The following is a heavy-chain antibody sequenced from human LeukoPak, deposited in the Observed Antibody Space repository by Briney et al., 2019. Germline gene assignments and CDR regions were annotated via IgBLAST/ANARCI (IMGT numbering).Heavy chain of an antibody. J-gene: IGHJ4*02. Sequence: GGSLRLSCAASAFTFSSYWMSWVRQAPGKGLEWVANVNQDRRQKNYVDSVRGRFTISRDNVKNSLYLQMNSLRAEDTAVYYCARDPDLRRGFDGEGYWGQGTLVTVSS. D-gene: IGHD3-10*01. CDR1: AFTFSSYW. V-gene: IGHV3-7*05. CDR2: VNQDRRQK. CDR3: ARDPDLRRGFDGEGY.